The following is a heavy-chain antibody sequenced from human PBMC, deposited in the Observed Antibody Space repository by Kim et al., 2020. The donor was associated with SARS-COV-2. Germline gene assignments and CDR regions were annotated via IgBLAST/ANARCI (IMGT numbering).Heavy chain of an antibody. J-gene: IGHJ4*02. CDR2: ITT. V-gene: IGHV3-11*04. D-gene: IGHD3-10*01. Sequence: ITTSYADPVQARFSISRDNANTSLYLQTNSLSAEDTALYYCARAGSGSYYWGQGTLVTVSS. CDR3: ARAGSGSYY.